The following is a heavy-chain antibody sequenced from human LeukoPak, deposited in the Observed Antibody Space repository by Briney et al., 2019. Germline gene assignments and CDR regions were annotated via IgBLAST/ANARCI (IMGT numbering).Heavy chain of an antibody. Sequence: GGSLRLSCAASGFTFSDYYMSWIRQAPGKGLEWVSYISSSSSYTNYADSVKGRFTISRDNAKNSLYLQMNSLRAEDTAVYYCAKLGWATAPLDYWGQGTLVTVSS. CDR3: AKLGWATAPLDY. J-gene: IGHJ4*02. CDR2: ISSSSSYT. CDR1: GFTFSDYY. D-gene: IGHD5-12*01. V-gene: IGHV3-11*06.